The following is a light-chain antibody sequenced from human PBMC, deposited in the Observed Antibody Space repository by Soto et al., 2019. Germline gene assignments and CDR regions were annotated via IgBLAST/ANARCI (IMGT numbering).Light chain of an antibody. CDR2: DAS. V-gene: IGKV3-20*01. CDR3: QQFSSYPLT. J-gene: IGKJ4*01. CDR1: QSLSSRN. Sequence: EIVMTQSPGTLSLSPGERATLSFMASQSLSSRNLAWYQQKPGQAPRLLIYDASSRATGVPDRFSGGGSGTDFTLTISRLEPEDFAVYYCQQFSSYPLTFGGGTKVDIK.